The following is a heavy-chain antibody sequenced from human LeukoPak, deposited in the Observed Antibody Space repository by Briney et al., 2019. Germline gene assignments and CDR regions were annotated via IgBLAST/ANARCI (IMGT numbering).Heavy chain of an antibody. CDR3: AKKAQYDGNYPLDY. J-gene: IGHJ4*02. D-gene: IGHD1-7*01. V-gene: IGHV3-23*01. CDR1: GFTFTSYS. CDR2: TSDRGDYT. Sequence: PGGSLRLSCAASGFTFTSYSMSWVRQAPGKGLEWVSGTSDRGDYTYYPDSVKGRFTISRDNSKNTLYLQMNSLRAEDTALYFCAKKAQYDGNYPLDYWGQGTLVTVSS.